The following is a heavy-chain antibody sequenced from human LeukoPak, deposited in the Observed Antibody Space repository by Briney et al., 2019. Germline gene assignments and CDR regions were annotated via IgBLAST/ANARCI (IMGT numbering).Heavy chain of an antibody. J-gene: IGHJ4*02. D-gene: IGHD6-13*01. CDR3: AKDLVSSSWDDY. CDR2: ISSSSSHI. CDR1: GFSFSTYS. Sequence: GGSLRLSCAASGFSFSTYSMNWVRQAPGKGLEWVSSISSSSSHIYYADSVKGRFTISRDNSKNTLYLQMNSLRAEDTAVYYCAKDLVSSSWDDYWGQGTLVTVSS. V-gene: IGHV3-21*04.